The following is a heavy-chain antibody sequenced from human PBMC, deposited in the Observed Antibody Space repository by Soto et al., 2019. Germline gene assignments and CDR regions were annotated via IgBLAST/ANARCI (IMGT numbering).Heavy chain of an antibody. CDR2: ISGSGGST. Sequence: EVQLLESGGGLVQPGGSLRLSCVASGFTFSSYAMSWVRQAQGKGLEWVSGISGSGGSTYYADSVKGRFTISRDNSKNTLYRQMNSLRAEDTAVYYCAKDRKSGSGWYWDYWGQGSLVTVSS. CDR3: AKDRKSGSGWYWDY. CDR1: GFTFSSYA. J-gene: IGHJ4*02. V-gene: IGHV3-23*01. D-gene: IGHD6-19*01.